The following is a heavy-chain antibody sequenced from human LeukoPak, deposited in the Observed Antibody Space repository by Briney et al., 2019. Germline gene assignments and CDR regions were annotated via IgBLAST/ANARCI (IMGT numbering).Heavy chain of an antibody. J-gene: IGHJ4*02. D-gene: IGHD5-18*01. CDR2: IYSGGST. V-gene: IGHV3-53*01. Sequence: PGGSLRLSCAASGFTVSSNYMSWVRQAPGKGLEWVSVIYSGGSTYYADSVRGRFTISRDNSKNTLYLQMNSLRAEDTAVYYCARLSGYSSLNFDYWGQGTLVTVSS. CDR3: ARLSGYSSLNFDY. CDR1: GFTVSSNY.